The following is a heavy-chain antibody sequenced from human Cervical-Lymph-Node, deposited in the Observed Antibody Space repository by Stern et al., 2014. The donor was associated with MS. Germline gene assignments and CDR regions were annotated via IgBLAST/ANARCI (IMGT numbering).Heavy chain of an antibody. CDR3: AREAGGGYNKIDY. V-gene: IGHV3-33*01. CDR2: IWYDGIKK. D-gene: IGHD5-24*01. J-gene: IGHJ4*02. Sequence: QVQLVQSGGGVVQPGRSLRLSCAASGFRFSNYGFHWVRQAPGQGLEWVAVIWYDGIKKYYADSVKGRFTISRDNSRNTLYLQMKSLRVEDTAMYYCAREAGGGYNKIDYWGQGTLVTVSS. CDR1: GFRFSNYG.